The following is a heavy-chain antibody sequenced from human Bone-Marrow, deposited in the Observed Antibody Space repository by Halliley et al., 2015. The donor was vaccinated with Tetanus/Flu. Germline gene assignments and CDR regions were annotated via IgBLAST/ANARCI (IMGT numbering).Heavy chain of an antibody. Sequence: ISISGDYPYHADSVKGRFTISRDNSKSTLYLQMNSLRTEDTAVYYCAPHVHYGSEANQFHFGYWDQGTLVTVSS. CDR2: ISISGDYP. CDR3: APHVHYGSEANQFHFGY. J-gene: IGHJ4*02. D-gene: IGHD3-10*01. V-gene: IGHV3-23*01.